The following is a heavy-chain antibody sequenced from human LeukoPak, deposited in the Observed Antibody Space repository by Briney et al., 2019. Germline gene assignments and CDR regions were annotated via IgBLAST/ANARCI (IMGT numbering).Heavy chain of an antibody. J-gene: IGHJ6*03. CDR2: IYHSGST. V-gene: IGHV4-4*02. Sequence: SETLSLTCAVSGGSISSSNWWSWVRQPPGKGLEWIGEIYHSGSTNYNPSLKSRVTISVDKSKNQFSLKLSSVTAADTAVYYCARDRKQQLPSGEEYYCYYYMDVWGKGTTVTVSS. CDR3: ARDRKQQLPSGEEYYCYYYMDV. D-gene: IGHD6-13*01. CDR1: GGSISSSNW.